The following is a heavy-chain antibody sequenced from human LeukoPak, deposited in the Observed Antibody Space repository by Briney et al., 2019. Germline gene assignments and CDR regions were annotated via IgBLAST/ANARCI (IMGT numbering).Heavy chain of an antibody. Sequence: SETLSLTCTVSGGSISSYYWSWIRQPPGEGLEWIGYIYYGGSTNYNPSLKSRVTISVDTSKNQFSLKLSSVTAADTAVYYCARDNGDYALPDYWGQGTLVTVSS. D-gene: IGHD4-17*01. V-gene: IGHV4-59*01. CDR1: GGSISSYY. CDR3: ARDNGDYALPDY. J-gene: IGHJ4*02. CDR2: IYYGGST.